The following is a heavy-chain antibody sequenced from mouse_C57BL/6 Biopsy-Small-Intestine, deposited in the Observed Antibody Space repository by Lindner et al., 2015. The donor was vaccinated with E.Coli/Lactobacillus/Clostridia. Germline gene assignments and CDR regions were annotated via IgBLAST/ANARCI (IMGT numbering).Heavy chain of an antibody. D-gene: IGHD2-5*01. J-gene: IGHJ4*01. CDR3: TRSYSRNYYAMDY. CDR1: DFNIKDDY. V-gene: IGHV14-4*01. CDR2: IDPANGNT. Sequence: VQLQESGAEPVRPGASVKLSCTASDFNIKDDYMHWVKQRPEQGLEWIGRIDPANGNTKYAPKFQDKATITSDTSSNTAYLQLSSPTSEDTAVYYCTRSYSRNYYAMDYWGQGTSVTVSS.